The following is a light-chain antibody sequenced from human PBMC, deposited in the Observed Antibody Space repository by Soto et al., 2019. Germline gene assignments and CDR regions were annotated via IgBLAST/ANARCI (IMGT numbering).Light chain of an antibody. CDR2: DVA. V-gene: IGLV2-14*03. CDR3: SSYTTSSTRV. Sequence: SALTQPASVSGSPGQSITISCTGSSSDVGGFNFVSWYQQHPGKAPKLMIYDVASRPSGVSNRFSGSKSGNTASLTISGLQTEDEADYYCSSYTTSSTRVFGTGTKVTVL. CDR1: SSDVGGFNF. J-gene: IGLJ1*01.